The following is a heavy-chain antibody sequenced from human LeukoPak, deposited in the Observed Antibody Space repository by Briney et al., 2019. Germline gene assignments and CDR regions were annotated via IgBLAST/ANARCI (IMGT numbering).Heavy chain of an antibody. CDR2: IYYSGST. CDR1: GGSISSYY. CDR3: ARAGPYYYYMDV. V-gene: IGHV4-59*01. J-gene: IGHJ6*03. Sequence: SETLSLTCTVSGGSISSYYWSWIRQPPGKGLEWVGYIYYSGSTNYNPSLKSRVTISVDTSKNQFSLKLSSVTAADTAVYYCARAGPYYYYMDVWGKGTTVTVSS.